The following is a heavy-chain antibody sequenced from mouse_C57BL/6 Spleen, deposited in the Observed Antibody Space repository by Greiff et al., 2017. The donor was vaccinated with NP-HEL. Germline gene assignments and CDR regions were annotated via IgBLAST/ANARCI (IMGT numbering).Heavy chain of an antibody. Sequence: EVQLVQSGGDLVKPGGSLKLSCAASGFTFSSYGMSWVRQTPDKRLEWVATISSGGSYTYYPDSVKGRVTISRDNAKNTLYLQMSSLESEDTAMYYCARLDRFDYWGQGTTLTVSS. CDR1: GFTFSSYG. CDR2: ISSGGSYT. CDR3: ARLDRFDY. J-gene: IGHJ2*01. V-gene: IGHV5-6*01.